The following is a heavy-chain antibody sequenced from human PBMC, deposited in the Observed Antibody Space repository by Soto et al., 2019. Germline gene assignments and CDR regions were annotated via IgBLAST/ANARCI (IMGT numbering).Heavy chain of an antibody. CDR1: EFTFSSYW. CDR3: ARDYMLSLGYYDSSGPPDI. CDR2: ISSSSSYI. V-gene: IGHV3-21*01. J-gene: IGHJ3*02. D-gene: IGHD3-22*01. Sequence: GGSLRLSCTASEFTFSSYWMHWVRQAPGKGPEWVSSISSSSSYIYYADSVKGRFTISRDNAKNSLYLQMNSLRAEDTAVYYCARDYMLSLGYYDSSGPPDIWGQGTMVTLSS.